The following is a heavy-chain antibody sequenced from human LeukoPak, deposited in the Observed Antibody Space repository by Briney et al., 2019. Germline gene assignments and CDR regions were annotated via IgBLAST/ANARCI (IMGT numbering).Heavy chain of an antibody. CDR1: GYTFTSYG. CDR2: ISAYNGNT. V-gene: IGHV1-18*01. Sequence: ASVKVSCKASGYTFTSYGITWVRQAPGQGLEWMGWISAYNGNTNYAQKLQGRVTMTTDTSTSTAYMELRSLRSDDTAVYYCAREADDSSGYYRLTRNYYYYGMDVWGQGTTVTVSS. D-gene: IGHD3-22*01. J-gene: IGHJ6*02. CDR3: AREADDSSGYYRLTRNYYYYGMDV.